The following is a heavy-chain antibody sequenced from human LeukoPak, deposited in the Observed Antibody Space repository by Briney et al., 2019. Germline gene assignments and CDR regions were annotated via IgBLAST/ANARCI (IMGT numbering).Heavy chain of an antibody. Sequence: GGSLRLSCAASGFTFSSYGMHWVRQAPGKGLEWVAVISYDGSNKYYADSVKGRFTISRDNSKNTLYLQMNSLRAEDTAVYYCAKGYKWFGELLDGMDVWGKGTTVTVSS. V-gene: IGHV3-30*18. D-gene: IGHD3-10*01. CDR2: ISYDGSNK. CDR3: AKGYKWFGELLDGMDV. CDR1: GFTFSSYG. J-gene: IGHJ6*04.